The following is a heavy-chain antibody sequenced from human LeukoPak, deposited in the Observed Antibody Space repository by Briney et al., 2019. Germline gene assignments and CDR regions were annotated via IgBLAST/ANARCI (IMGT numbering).Heavy chain of an antibody. CDR1: GYTLTELS. J-gene: IGHJ4*02. CDR3: ARGGRDCSSTSCYDGFDY. V-gene: IGHV1-24*01. CDR2: FDPEDGET. D-gene: IGHD2-2*01. Sequence: ASVKVSCKVSGYTLTELSMHWVRQAPGKGLEWMGGFDPEDGETIYAQKFQGRVTMTEDTSTDTAYMELSSLRSEDTAVYYCARGGRDCSSTSCYDGFDYWGQGTLVTVSS.